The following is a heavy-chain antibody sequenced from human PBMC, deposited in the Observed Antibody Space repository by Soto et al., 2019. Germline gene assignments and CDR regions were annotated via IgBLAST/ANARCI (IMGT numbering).Heavy chain of an antibody. V-gene: IGHV3-30*03. Sequence: QMYLVESGGGVVQPATPLRLSCVASGFSFSDSGMHWVRQAPGKGLEWVAVISYDGSGNYYSDSVKGRFTISRDNSKNMLYLQRRGLTTEDTAVYYCVTDRRAYYYGSGSDIWGQGTLVTGSS. D-gene: IGHD3-10*01. CDR2: ISYDGSGN. CDR1: GFSFSDSG. J-gene: IGHJ5*02. CDR3: VTDRRAYYYGSGSDI.